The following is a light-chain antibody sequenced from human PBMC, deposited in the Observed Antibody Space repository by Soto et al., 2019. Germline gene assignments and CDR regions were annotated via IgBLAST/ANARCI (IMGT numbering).Light chain of an antibody. Sequence: QSVLTQPPSASGTPGQGVTISCSGSSSNIGSYTVSWYQQLPGAAPKLLIYSNNQRPSGVPGRFSGSKSGTSASLGISGLQSEDEADYYCAAWDDSLNGVLFGGGTKVTVL. CDR1: SSNIGSYT. CDR2: SNN. CDR3: AAWDDSLNGVL. V-gene: IGLV1-44*01. J-gene: IGLJ2*01.